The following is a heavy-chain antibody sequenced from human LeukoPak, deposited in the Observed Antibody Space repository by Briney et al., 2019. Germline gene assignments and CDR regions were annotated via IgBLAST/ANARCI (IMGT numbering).Heavy chain of an antibody. V-gene: IGHV4-38-2*01. CDR3: ARASYDFDY. CDR1: GYSISSGYY. CDR2: IYHSGST. J-gene: IGHJ4*02. Sequence: SETLSLTCAVSGYSISSGYYWGWIRQPPGKGLEWIGSIYHSGSTYYNPSLKSRVTISVDTPKNQFSLKLSSVTAADTAVYYCARASYDFDYWGQGTLVTVSS. D-gene: IGHD3-16*01.